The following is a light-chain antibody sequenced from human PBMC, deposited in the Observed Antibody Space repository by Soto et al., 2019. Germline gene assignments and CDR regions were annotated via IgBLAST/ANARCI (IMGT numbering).Light chain of an antibody. V-gene: IGLV1-40*01. J-gene: IGLJ2*01. CDR2: ANN. Sequence: QSVLTQPPSVSGAPGQRVTISCTGSRSNFGAGYDVHRYQQLPGTAPKLLIYANNNRPSGIPDRFSGSKSGTSASLAITGLQAEDEADYYCQSDDIHLSASLVFGGGTKVTVL. CDR1: RSNFGAGYD. CDR3: QSDDIHLSASLV.